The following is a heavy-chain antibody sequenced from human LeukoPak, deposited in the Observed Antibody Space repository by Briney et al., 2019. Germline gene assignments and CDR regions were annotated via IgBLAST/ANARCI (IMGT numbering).Heavy chain of an antibody. CDR1: GFTFSSYW. Sequence: GGSLRLSCAASGFTFSSYWMHWVRQTPGKGLVWVSRINSGGSSTSYADSVKGRFTISRDNAKNTLYLQMNSLRAEDTAEYYCAREDWNYPLGVDVWGKGTTVTVSS. CDR2: INSGGSST. CDR3: AREDWNYPLGVDV. V-gene: IGHV3-74*01. J-gene: IGHJ6*04. D-gene: IGHD1-7*01.